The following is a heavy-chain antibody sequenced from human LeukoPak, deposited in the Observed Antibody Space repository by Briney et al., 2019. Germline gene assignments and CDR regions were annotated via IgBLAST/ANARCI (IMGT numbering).Heavy chain of an antibody. J-gene: IGHJ6*03. V-gene: IGHV4-59*12. CDR3: ARVKVVPAAYTIYYYYYMDV. D-gene: IGHD2-2*01. CDR1: GGSISSDY. CDR2: IYYSGST. Sequence: SETLSLTCTVSGGSISSDYWSWLRQPPGKGLEWIGYIYYSGSTNYKSSLKSRVTISVDTSKNQFSLKLSSVTAADTAVYYCARVKVVPAAYTIYYYYYMDVWGKGTTVTVSS.